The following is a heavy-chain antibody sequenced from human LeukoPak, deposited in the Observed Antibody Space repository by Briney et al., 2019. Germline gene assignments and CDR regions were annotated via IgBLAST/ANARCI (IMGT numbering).Heavy chain of an antibody. CDR1: GFIFSSYA. CDR3: AKDVSAWGPFDY. J-gene: IGHJ4*02. CDR2: ISGSGEST. Sequence: GGSLRPSCAASGFIFSSYAMSWVRQTPGKGLQWVSAISGSGESTYYADSVKGRFTISRDNSKNTVYLQMNSLRAEDTAIYYCAKDVSAWGPFDYWGQGALVTVSS. D-gene: IGHD3-16*01. V-gene: IGHV3-23*01.